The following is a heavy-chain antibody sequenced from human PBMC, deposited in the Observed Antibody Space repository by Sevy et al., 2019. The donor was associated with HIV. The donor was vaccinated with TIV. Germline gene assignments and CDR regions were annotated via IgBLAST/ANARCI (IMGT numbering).Heavy chain of an antibody. Sequence: GGSLRLSCVASVFTFSDYAMSWVRQPPGKGLEWVSSMNWKGDNTGYADSLKGRFTISRDSTKNSLFLQINSLRVEDTALYYCARNTYYYDSTGYGAFDLWGQGTMVTVSS. V-gene: IGHV3-20*04. CDR3: ARNTYYYDSTGYGAFDL. CDR2: MNWKGDNT. J-gene: IGHJ3*01. CDR1: VFTFSDYA. D-gene: IGHD3-22*01.